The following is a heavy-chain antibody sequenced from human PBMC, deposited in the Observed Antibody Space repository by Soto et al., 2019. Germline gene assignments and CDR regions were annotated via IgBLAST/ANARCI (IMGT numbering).Heavy chain of an antibody. D-gene: IGHD2-15*01. CDR3: ARHRYCSGGRCYHLDNWFDP. Sequence: PSETLSLTCTVSGGSISTSGYSWGWIRQPPGKGLEWIGSIHYSGGTYYNPSLKSRVTMSVDTSKNQFSLKLSSVTAADTAVYYCARHRYCSGGRCYHLDNWFDPWGQGSLVTVSS. CDR2: IHYSGGT. V-gene: IGHV4-39*01. J-gene: IGHJ5*02. CDR1: GGSISTSGYS.